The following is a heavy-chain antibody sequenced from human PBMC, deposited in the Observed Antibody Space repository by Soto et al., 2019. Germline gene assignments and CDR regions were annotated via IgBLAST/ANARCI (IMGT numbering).Heavy chain of an antibody. D-gene: IGHD3-9*01. V-gene: IGHV1-69*13. Sequence: SVKVSCKGSGGTFSSYAISWLRQAPGQGLEWMGGIIPIFGTANYAQKFQGRVTITADESTSTAYMELSSLSSEDTAVYSCARSLVGYYAILTGTCFDYWGQGPLVTVSS. J-gene: IGHJ4*02. CDR2: IIPIFGTA. CDR1: GGTFSSYA. CDR3: ARSLVGYYAILTGTCFDY.